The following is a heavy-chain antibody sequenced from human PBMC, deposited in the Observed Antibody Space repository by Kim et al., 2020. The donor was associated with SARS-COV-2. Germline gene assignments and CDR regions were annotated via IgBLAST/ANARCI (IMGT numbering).Heavy chain of an antibody. Sequence: YAQNFQGRVTMPRATSFRTVYMELSGLRSDDTAVYYCARKVDGYYYGMDVWGQGTTVTVSS. J-gene: IGHJ6*02. CDR3: ARKVDGYYYGMDV. D-gene: IGHD3-9*01. V-gene: IGHV1-2*02.